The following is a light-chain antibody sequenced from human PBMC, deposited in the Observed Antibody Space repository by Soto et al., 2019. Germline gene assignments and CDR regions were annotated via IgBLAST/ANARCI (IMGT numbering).Light chain of an antibody. CDR3: QQYNSWPPCT. J-gene: IGKJ1*01. V-gene: IGKV3-15*01. CDR1: QSVSSN. CDR2: GAS. Sequence: EIVMTQSPATLSVSPGERATLSCRASQSVSSNLAWYQQKPGQAPRLLIYGASTRATGIPARFSGSGSGTELTLTISSLQSEDFAVYYCQQYNSWPPCTFGQGTKVEIK.